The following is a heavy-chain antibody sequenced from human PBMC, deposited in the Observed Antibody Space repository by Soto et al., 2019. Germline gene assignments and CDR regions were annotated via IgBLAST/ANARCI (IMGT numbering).Heavy chain of an antibody. CDR3: AIGVGYITSRYYFDY. CDR1: GFTFHDYV. J-gene: IGHJ4*02. V-gene: IGHV3-9*01. Sequence: GGSLRLSCAASGFTFHDYVMLWVRQAPGKGLEWVSAITWDGADVNYADSVKGRFSISRDNAQNSLFLQVNSLRDEDTAVYYCAIGVGYITSRYYFDYWGQGTLVTVSS. D-gene: IGHD1-26*01. CDR2: ITWDGADV.